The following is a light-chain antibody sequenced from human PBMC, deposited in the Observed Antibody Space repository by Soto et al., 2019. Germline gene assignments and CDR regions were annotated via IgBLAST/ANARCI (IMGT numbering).Light chain of an antibody. CDR2: DAS. J-gene: IGKJ5*01. CDR3: QQRSNWPIT. CDR1: QSVSSY. Sequence: EIVLTQSPATLSLSPGERATLSCRASQSVSSYLAWYQQKPGQAPRLLIYDASNRATGIPARFSGSGSGTDFTLTISGLEPEDFAVYYCQQRSNWPITLGQGTRLGIK. V-gene: IGKV3-11*01.